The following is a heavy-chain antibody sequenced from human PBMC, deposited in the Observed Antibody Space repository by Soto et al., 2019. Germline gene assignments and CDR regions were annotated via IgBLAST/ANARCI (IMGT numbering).Heavy chain of an antibody. J-gene: IGHJ4*02. V-gene: IGHV3-30*03. CDR1: GFTFSSYG. CDR3: ARDSYGGNPYDFDY. CDR2: ISYDGGNK. D-gene: IGHD2-8*01. Sequence: PWGSLRLSCAASGFTFSSYGMHWVRQAPGKGLEWVAVISYDGGNKYYADSVKGRFTISRDNAKNSLYLQMNSLRAEDTAVYYCARDSYGGNPYDFDYWGQGTLVTVSS.